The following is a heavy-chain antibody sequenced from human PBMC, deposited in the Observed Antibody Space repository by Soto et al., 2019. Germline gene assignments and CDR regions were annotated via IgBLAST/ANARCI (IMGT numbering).Heavy chain of an antibody. V-gene: IGHV4-34*01. CDR2: INHSGST. J-gene: IGHJ6*02. D-gene: IGHD3-3*01. Sequence: PSETLSLTCAVYGGSFSGYYWSRIRQPPGKGLEWIGEINHSGSTNYNPSLKSRVTISVDTSKNQFSLKLSSVTAADTAVYYCARGELRFLEWPQRGYYYYGMDVWGQGTTVTVSS. CDR3: ARGELRFLEWPQRGYYYYGMDV. CDR1: GGSFSGYY.